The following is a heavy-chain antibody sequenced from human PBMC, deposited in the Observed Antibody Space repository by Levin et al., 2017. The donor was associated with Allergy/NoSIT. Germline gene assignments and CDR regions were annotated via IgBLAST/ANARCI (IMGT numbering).Heavy chain of an antibody. J-gene: IGHJ4*02. V-gene: IGHV2-5*02. Sequence: SGPTLVKPTQTLTLTCTFSGFSLSTTKMGVGWIRQPPGRALEWLALIYWDDAERYSPSLRDRLTITKDSTKNQVVLTMTNMDPVDTATYYCARSLTDAWRRFDNWGQGTLVTVSS. CDR1: GFSLSTTKMG. CDR3: ARSLTDAWRRFDN. D-gene: IGHD1-14*01. CDR2: IYWDDAE.